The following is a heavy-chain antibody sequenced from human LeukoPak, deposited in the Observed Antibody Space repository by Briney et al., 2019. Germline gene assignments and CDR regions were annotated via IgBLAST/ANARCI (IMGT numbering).Heavy chain of an antibody. CDR3: AKDREGTIADYFDY. D-gene: IGHD1-7*01. J-gene: IGHJ4*02. CDR1: GFTFSDYA. V-gene: IGHV3-23*01. CDR2: ISGSGGST. Sequence: GGSLRLSCAASGFTFSDYAMHWVRQAPGKGLEWVSSISGSGGSTYYADSVKGRFTISRDNSKNTLYLQMNSLRGEDTAVYYCAKDREGTIADYFDYWGQGTLVTVSS.